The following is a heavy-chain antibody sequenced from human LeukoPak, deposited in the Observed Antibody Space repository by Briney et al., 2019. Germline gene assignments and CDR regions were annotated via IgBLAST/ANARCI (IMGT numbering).Heavy chain of an antibody. CDR3: ARDRRGVEEQLVHAPPGY. CDR1: GFTFSSYS. V-gene: IGHV3-21*01. D-gene: IGHD6-6*01. CDR2: ISSSSSYI. Sequence: GGSLRLPCAASGFTFSSYSMNWVRQAPGKGLEWVSSISSSSSYIYYADSVKGRFTISSDNAKNSLYLQMNSLRAEDTAVYYCARDRRGVEEQLVHAPPGYRGQGTLVTVSS. J-gene: IGHJ4*02.